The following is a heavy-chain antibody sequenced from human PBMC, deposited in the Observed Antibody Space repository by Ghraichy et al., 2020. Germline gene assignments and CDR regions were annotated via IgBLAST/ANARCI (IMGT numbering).Heavy chain of an antibody. CDR3: ARLDNGYMGY. V-gene: IGHV4-39*01. J-gene: IGHJ4*02. Sequence: SETLSLTCTVSGGSISSSSYYWGWIRQPPGKGLEWIGSIYYSGSTYYNPSLKSRVTISVDTSKNQFSLKLSSATAADTAVYYCARLDNGYMGYWGQGTLVTVSS. CDR1: GGSISSSSYY. D-gene: IGHD5-18*01. CDR2: IYYSGST.